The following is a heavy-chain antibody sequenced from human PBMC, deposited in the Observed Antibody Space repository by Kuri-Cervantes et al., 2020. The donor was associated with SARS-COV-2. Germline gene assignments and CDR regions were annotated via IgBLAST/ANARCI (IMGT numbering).Heavy chain of an antibody. CDR2: IYHSGST. CDR1: GGSISSHY. Sequence: ESLKISCTVSGGSISSHYWSWIRQPPGKGLEWIGSIYHSGSTYYNPSLKSRVTISVDTSKNQFSLKLSSVTAADTAVYYCARQVGYNYYHDAFDIWGQGTMVTVSS. D-gene: IGHD5-24*01. J-gene: IGHJ3*02. V-gene: IGHV4-59*08. CDR3: ARQVGYNYYHDAFDI.